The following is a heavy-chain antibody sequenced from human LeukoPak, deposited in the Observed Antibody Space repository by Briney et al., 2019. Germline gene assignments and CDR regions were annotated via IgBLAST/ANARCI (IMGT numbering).Heavy chain of an antibody. Sequence: AGYLRFSCAASGFTFCGNWMYWLRPAPGKGLAWVSRINGDGSATNYAGSMKGRFTIYRDNARNIVYLQMNSLREDDTAVYYCARDLNWGQVDGWGRGTLVTVSS. CDR3: ARDLNWGQVDG. CDR1: GFTFCGNW. V-gene: IGHV3-74*01. D-gene: IGHD7-27*01. CDR2: INGDGSAT. J-gene: IGHJ4*02.